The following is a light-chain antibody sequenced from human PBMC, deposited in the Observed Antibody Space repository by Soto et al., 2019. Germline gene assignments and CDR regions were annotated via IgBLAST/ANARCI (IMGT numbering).Light chain of an antibody. CDR2: DVS. Sequence: QSALTQPASVSGSPGQSITISCTGTSIDVGGYNYVSWYQQHPGKAPKLMIYDVSNRPSGVSNRFSGSKSGNTASLTISGLQAEDEADYYCSSYTSSSTYVVLGGGTKLIV. CDR3: SSYTSSSTYVV. J-gene: IGLJ2*01. V-gene: IGLV2-14*01. CDR1: SIDVGGYNY.